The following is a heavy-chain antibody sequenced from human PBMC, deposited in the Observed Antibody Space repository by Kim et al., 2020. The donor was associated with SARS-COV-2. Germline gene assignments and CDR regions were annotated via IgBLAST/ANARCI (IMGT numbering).Heavy chain of an antibody. V-gene: IGHV3-20*04. D-gene: IGHD3-10*01. CDR2: INWNAGST. J-gene: IGHJ4*02. CDR3: TIIGGSGGRSGY. CDR1: GFTFEDYG. Sequence: GGSLRLSCAASGFTFEDYGMSWVCQAPGKGLEWVSGINWNAGSTGYADSVKGRFTISKDNAKKSLYLQMNSLRAEDTALYYCTIIGGSGGRSGYWGQGTLVTVSS.